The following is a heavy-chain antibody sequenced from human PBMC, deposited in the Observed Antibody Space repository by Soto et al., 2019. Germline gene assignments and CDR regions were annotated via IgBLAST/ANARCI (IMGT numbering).Heavy chain of an antibody. CDR2: VYSGGST. J-gene: IGHJ4*02. CDR3: ARSQWPVPVD. CDR1: GFTVSSNY. V-gene: IGHV3-66*01. Sequence: EVQLVESGGGLVQPGGSLRLSCAASGFTVSSNYMTWVRQAPGKGLEWVSIVYSGGSTYYEDSVKGRFTISRDNSKNTLYLQMDSLRVEDTAVYFCARSQWPVPVDWGRGTLVTVSS. D-gene: IGHD6-19*01.